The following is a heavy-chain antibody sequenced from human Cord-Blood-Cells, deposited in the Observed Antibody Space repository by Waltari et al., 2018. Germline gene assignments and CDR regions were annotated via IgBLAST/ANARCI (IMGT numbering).Heavy chain of an antibody. V-gene: IGHV4-34*01. Sequence: QVQLQQWGAGLLKPSETLSLTCAVYGGSFSGYYWSWIRQPPGKGLEWIGENNHSGRTNYNPSLKSRVTISVDTSKKQFSLKLSSVNAADTAVYYCASGHYDILTGYYYGMDVWGQGTTVTVSS. CDR2: NNHSGRT. J-gene: IGHJ6*02. CDR1: GGSFSGYY. CDR3: ASGHYDILTGYYYGMDV. D-gene: IGHD3-9*01.